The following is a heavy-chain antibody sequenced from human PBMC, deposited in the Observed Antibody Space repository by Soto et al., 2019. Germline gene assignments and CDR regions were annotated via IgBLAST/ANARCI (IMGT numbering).Heavy chain of an antibody. D-gene: IGHD3-22*01. CDR3: ARGPPIHSSASRGSYWPFSYYYRMDV. J-gene: IGHJ6*02. V-gene: IGHV1-8*01. Sequence: ASVKVSCKASGYTFTSYDINWVRQATGQGLEGMGWMNPNSGNTGYAQKFQGRATMTRNTSISTAYMELSSLRSEDTAVYYCARGPPIHSSASRGSYWPFSYYYRMDVWGQGPTVTVSS. CDR2: MNPNSGNT. CDR1: GYTFTSYD.